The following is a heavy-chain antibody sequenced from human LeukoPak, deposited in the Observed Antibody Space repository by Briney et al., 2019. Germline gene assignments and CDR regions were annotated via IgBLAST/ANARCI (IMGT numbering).Heavy chain of an antibody. CDR3: ARGEEYVYYFDY. CDR2: IYYNGQT. V-gene: IGHV4-31*03. D-gene: IGHD2-2*01. Sequence: SETLSLTCTVSGGSISSAGYYWSWIRQHPGKGLEWIGYIYYNGQTYYNPSLKSRLTLSADTSDNQFSLKVTSVTAADTAVYYCARGEEYVYYFDYWGQGSLVTVSS. CDR1: GGSISSAGYY. J-gene: IGHJ4*02.